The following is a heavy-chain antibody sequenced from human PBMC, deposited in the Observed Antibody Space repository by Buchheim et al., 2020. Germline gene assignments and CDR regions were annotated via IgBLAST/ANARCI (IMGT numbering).Heavy chain of an antibody. D-gene: IGHD5-18*01. V-gene: IGHV3-30*14. Sequence: QVQLVESGGGVVQPGRSLRLSCAASGFTFSSYAMHWVRQAPGKGLEWVAVISYDGSNKYYADSVKGRLTISRDNSKNTLYLQMNSLRAEDTAVYYCARGSEAMGQFYFDYWGQGTL. CDR1: GFTFSSYA. CDR3: ARGSEAMGQFYFDY. J-gene: IGHJ4*02. CDR2: ISYDGSNK.